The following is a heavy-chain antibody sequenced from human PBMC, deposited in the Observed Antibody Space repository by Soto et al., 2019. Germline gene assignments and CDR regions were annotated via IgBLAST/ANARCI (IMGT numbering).Heavy chain of an antibody. CDR1: GGSISSYY. J-gene: IGHJ3*02. CDR3: AREPYGSGSYNAFDI. Sequence: SETLSLTCTVSGGSISSYYWSWIRQPPGKGLEWIGYIYYSWSTNYNPSLKSRVTISVDTSKNQFSLKLSSVTAADTAVYYCAREPYGSGSYNAFDIWGQGTMVTVSS. D-gene: IGHD3-10*01. CDR2: IYYSWST. V-gene: IGHV4-59*01.